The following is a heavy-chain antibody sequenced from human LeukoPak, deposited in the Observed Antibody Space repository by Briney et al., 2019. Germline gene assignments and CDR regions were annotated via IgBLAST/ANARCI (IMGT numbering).Heavy chain of an antibody. D-gene: IGHD3-22*01. CDR1: GFTFSSYW. CDR2: IKQDGSEK. CDR3: ARASTRSGYLYYFDY. Sequence: GSLRLSCAASGFTFSSYWMSWVRQAPGKGLEWVANIKQDGSEKYYVDFVKGRFTISRDNAKNSLYLQMNSLRAEDTAVYYCARASTRSGYLYYFDYWGQGTLVTVSS. J-gene: IGHJ4*02. V-gene: IGHV3-7*01.